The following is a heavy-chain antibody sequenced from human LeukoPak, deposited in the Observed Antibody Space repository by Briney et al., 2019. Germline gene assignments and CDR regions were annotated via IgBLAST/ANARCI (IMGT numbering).Heavy chain of an antibody. Sequence: GGSLRLSCAASGFTFSDHCMDWVRQAPGKGLEWVGRTRNKANSYTTEYAASVKGRFTISRDDSKNSLYLQMNSLKAEDTAVYYYVREYQLRGYYYYYMDVWGKGTTVTVSS. CDR2: TRNKANSYTT. J-gene: IGHJ6*03. CDR3: VREYQLRGYYYYYMDV. D-gene: IGHD2-2*01. CDR1: GFTFSDHC. V-gene: IGHV3-72*01.